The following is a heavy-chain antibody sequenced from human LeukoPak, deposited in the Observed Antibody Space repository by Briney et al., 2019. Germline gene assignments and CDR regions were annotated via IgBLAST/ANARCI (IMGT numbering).Heavy chain of an antibody. J-gene: IGHJ2*01. V-gene: IGHV4-4*07. D-gene: IGHD3-3*01. CDR1: GDSISSYY. CDR2: IYTSGST. CDR3: ARSKDETYYDFWSGYPRYFDL. Sequence: SDTLSLPCTVSGDSISSYYWSWMPQPAGKGLVWTGRIYTSGSTNYNPSLKGRVTMSVDTSKNQFSLKLSSVTAADTAVYYCARSKDETYYDFWSGYPRYFDLWGRGTLVTVSS.